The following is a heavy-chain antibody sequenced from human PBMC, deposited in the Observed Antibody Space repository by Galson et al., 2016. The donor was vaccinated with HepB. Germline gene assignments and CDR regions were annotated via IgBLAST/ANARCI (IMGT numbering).Heavy chain of an antibody. CDR1: GDSISRSSYY. CDR3: SRRDGGMGTTMLDY. J-gene: IGHJ4*02. V-gene: IGHV4-39*01. CDR2: IYYSGST. D-gene: IGHD1-26*01. Sequence: ETLSLTCTVSGDSISRSSYYWGWIRQSPGKGLEWIGSIYYSGSTSYNPSLKSRVTISLDTSNNQFSLKLSSVTAADTAVYYCSRRDGGMGTTMLDYCGQGTLVTVSS.